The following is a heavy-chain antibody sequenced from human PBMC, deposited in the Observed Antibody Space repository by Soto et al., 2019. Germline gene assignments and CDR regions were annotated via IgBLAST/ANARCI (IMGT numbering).Heavy chain of an antibody. Sequence: QVQLVQSGAEVKKPGASVKVSCTASGYTFTSYGVAWVRQAPGQGLEWMGWISPHNGNTYYVPKLKGRVTMTTDIFTRTAYMELEGLKVNDTAVYYCARDMKQWLVRPGLEYWGQGTLVTVSS. D-gene: IGHD6-19*01. V-gene: IGHV1-18*01. CDR1: GYTFTSYG. CDR3: ARDMKQWLVRPGLEY. J-gene: IGHJ4*02. CDR2: ISPHNGNT.